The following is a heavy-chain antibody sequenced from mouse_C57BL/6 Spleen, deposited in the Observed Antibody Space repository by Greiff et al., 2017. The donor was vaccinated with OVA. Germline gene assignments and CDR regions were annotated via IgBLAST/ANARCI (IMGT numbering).Heavy chain of an antibody. V-gene: IGHV2-4*01. J-gene: IGHJ4*01. CDR1: GFSLTSYG. CDR3: AKMPIYGRAMDY. Sequence: VKLQESGPGLVQPSQSLSITCTVSGFSLTSYGVHWVRQPPGKGLEWLGVIWSGGSTDYNAAFISRLSISKDNSKSQVFFKMNSLQADDTAIYYCAKMPIYGRAMDYWGQGTSVTVSS. CDR2: IWSGGST. D-gene: IGHD1-1*02.